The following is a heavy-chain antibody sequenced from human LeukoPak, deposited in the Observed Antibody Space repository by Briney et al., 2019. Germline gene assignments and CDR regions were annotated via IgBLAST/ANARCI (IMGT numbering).Heavy chain of an antibody. Sequence: GGSLRLSCAASGFTFSSYWMHWVRQAPGKGLVWVSRINSDGSSTSYADSVKGRFTISRDNSKNTLYLQMNSLRAEDTAVYYCAKGIRGAFSSGYYFDYWGQGTLVTVSS. V-gene: IGHV3-74*01. CDR3: AKGIRGAFSSGYYFDY. CDR1: GFTFSSYW. J-gene: IGHJ4*02. CDR2: INSDGSST. D-gene: IGHD3-22*01.